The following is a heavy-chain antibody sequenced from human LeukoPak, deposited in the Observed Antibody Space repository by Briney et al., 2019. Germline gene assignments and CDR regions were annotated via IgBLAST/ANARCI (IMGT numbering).Heavy chain of an antibody. J-gene: IGHJ4*02. V-gene: IGHV3-23*01. CDR1: GFTFSSYA. CDR2: ISGSGGST. CDR3: TRDHDSTPFDY. D-gene: IGHD3-22*01. Sequence: GGSLRLSCAASGFTFSSYAMSWVRQAPGKGLEWVSAISGSGGSTYYADSVKGRFTISRDNSKNTLYLQMNSLRAEDTAVYYCTRDHDSTPFDYWGQGALVTVSS.